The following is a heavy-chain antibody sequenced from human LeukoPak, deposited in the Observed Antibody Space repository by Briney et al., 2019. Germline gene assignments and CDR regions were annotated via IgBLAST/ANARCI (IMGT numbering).Heavy chain of an antibody. V-gene: IGHV1-24*01. D-gene: IGHD3-10*01. Sequence: ASVKVSCKVSGYTLTELSMHWVRQAPGKGLEWMGSFDPEDGETIYAQKFQGRVTMTEDTSTDTAYMELSSLRSEDTAVYYCAPFTMVRGVPYYYYGMDVWGQGTTVTVSS. J-gene: IGHJ6*02. CDR1: GYTLTELS. CDR2: FDPEDGET. CDR3: APFTMVRGVPYYYYGMDV.